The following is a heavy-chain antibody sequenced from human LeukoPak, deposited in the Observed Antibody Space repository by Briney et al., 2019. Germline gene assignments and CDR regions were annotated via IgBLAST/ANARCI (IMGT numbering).Heavy chain of an antibody. CDR3: ARVFGVVIDAFDI. J-gene: IGHJ3*02. CDR1: GYTFTGYY. D-gene: IGHD3-3*01. CDR2: INPNSGGT. V-gene: IGHV1-2*02. Sequence: ASVKVSCKASGYTFTGYYMHWVLQAPGQGLEWMGWINPNSGGTNYAQKFQGRVTMTRDTSISTAYMELSRLRSDDTAVYYCARVFGVVIDAFDIWGQGTMVTVSS.